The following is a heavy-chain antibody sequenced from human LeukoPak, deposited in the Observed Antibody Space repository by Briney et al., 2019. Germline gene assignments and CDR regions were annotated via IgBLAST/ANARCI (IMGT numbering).Heavy chain of an antibody. D-gene: IGHD6-19*01. Sequence: ASVKVSCKASGYTFASYYMHWVRQAPGQGLEWMGIINPSGGSTSYAQKFQGRVTMTRDTSTSTVYMELSSLRSEDTAVYYCAGSGYSSGWVDYWGQGTLVTVSS. V-gene: IGHV1-46*01. CDR3: AGSGYSSGWVDY. CDR1: GYTFASYY. J-gene: IGHJ4*02. CDR2: INPSGGST.